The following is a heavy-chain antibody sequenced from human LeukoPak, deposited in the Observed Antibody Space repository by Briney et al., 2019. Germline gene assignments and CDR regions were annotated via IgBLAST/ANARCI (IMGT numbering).Heavy chain of an antibody. CDR2: ISGSGGST. D-gene: IGHD3-10*01. CDR3: AKGKTQYYYYGMDV. V-gene: IGHV3-23*01. Sequence: GGSLRLSCAAAGFTFSSYAISWVRQAPGKGLEWVSAISGSGGSTYYADSVKGRFTISRDNSKNTLYLQMNSLRAEDTAVYYCAKGKTQYYYYGMDVWGQGTTVTVSS. CDR1: GFTFSSYA. J-gene: IGHJ6*02.